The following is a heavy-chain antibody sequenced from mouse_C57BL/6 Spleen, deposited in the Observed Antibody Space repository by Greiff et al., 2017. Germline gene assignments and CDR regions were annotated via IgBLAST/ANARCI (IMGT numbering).Heavy chain of an antibody. CDR2: IYPGSGST. V-gene: IGHV1-55*01. J-gene: IGHJ2*01. CDR1: GYTFTSYW. D-gene: IGHD1-1*01. CDR3: ARFITTVVATDY. Sequence: VQLQQPGAELVKPGASVKMSCKASGYTFTSYWITWVKQRPGQGLEWIGDIYPGSGSTNYNQKFKDKATLTVDKSSSTAYMQLSSLTSEDSAVYYCARFITTVVATDYWGQGTTLTVSS.